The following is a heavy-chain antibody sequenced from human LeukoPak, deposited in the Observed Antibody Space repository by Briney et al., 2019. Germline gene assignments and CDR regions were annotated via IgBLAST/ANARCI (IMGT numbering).Heavy chain of an antibody. CDR2: IKQDGSEK. J-gene: IGHJ5*02. V-gene: IGHV3-7*01. CDR1: GFTSSSYW. CDR3: ARGSGDYVGNWFDP. Sequence: RGSLRLSCAASGFTSSSYWMSWVRQAPGKGLGWVANIKQDGSEKYYVDSVKGRFTISRDNAKNSLYLQMNSLRAEDTAVYYCARGSGDYVGNWFDPWGQGTLVTVSS. D-gene: IGHD4-17*01.